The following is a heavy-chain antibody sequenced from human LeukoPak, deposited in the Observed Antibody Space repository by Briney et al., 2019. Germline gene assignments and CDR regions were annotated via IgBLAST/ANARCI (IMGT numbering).Heavy chain of an antibody. V-gene: IGHV4-31*03. CDR1: GGSISSGGYY. CDR3: ARGSSLQITYYYDSSGYFYFDY. D-gene: IGHD3-22*01. Sequence: SETLSLTCTVSGGSISSGGYYWSWVRQHPGKALEWIGYIYYSGSTYYNPSLKSRVTISVDTSKNQFSLKLSSVTAADTAVYYCARGSSLQITYYYDSSGYFYFDYWGQGTLVTVSS. J-gene: IGHJ4*02. CDR2: IYYSGST.